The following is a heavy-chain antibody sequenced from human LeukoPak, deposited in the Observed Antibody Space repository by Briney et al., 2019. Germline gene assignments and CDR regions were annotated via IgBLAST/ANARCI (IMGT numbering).Heavy chain of an antibody. Sequence: PGGSLRLSCAAFGFTFSDYYMSRIRQAPGKGLEWVSYISSSGSTIYYADSVKGRFTISRDNAKNSLYLQMNSLRAEDTAVYYCAREADDYGDSYFDYWGQGTLVTVSS. CDR1: GFTFSDYY. J-gene: IGHJ4*02. CDR2: ISSSGSTI. CDR3: AREADDYGDSYFDY. V-gene: IGHV3-11*01. D-gene: IGHD4-17*01.